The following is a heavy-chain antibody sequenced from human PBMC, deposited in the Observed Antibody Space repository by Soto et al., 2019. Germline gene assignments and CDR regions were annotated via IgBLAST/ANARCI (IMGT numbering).Heavy chain of an antibody. CDR3: ARDSRSWYIVAGWFDP. J-gene: IGHJ5*02. CDR2: IYYSGST. V-gene: IGHV4-39*01. CDR1: GGSISSSSYY. Sequence: PSETLSLTCTVSGGSISSSSYYWGWIRQPPGKGLERIGSIYYSGSTYYNPSLKSRVTISVDTSKNQFSLKLSSVTAADTAVYYCARDSRSWYIVAGWFDPWGQGTLVTVSS. D-gene: IGHD6-13*01.